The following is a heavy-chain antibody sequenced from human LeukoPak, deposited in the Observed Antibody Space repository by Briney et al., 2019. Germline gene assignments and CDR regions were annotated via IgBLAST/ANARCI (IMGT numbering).Heavy chain of an antibody. J-gene: IGHJ4*02. CDR3: ARFARFGDLQGGGYFDY. D-gene: IGHD3-16*01. V-gene: IGHV3-48*03. Sequence: GGSLRLSCAASGFIFSSYETNWVSQAPGKGLEWVSYISSGGSIIYYADSVRGRFTISRDNAKNSLYLQMNSLRAEDTAVYYCARFARFGDLQGGGYFDYWGQGTLVTVSS. CDR2: ISSGGSII. CDR1: GFIFSSYE.